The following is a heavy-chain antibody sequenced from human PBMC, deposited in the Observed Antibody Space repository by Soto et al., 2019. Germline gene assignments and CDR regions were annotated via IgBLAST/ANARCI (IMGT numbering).Heavy chain of an antibody. Sequence: PGGSLRLSCAASGFTFSKYAMSWVRQAPGKGLEWVSAINAGGNSTKSADSVKGRFTISGDNSKNTVYLQMNNLRAEDTAIYYCGMQYDYWGQGTLVTVSS. J-gene: IGHJ4*02. CDR3: GMQYDY. CDR2: INAGGNST. V-gene: IGHV3-23*01. CDR1: GFTFSKYA.